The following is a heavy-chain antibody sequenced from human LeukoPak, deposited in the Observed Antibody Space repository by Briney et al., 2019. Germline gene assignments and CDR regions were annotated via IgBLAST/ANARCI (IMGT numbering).Heavy chain of an antibody. CDR1: GFTFSSYG. V-gene: IGHV3-33*01. Sequence: PGGSLRLSCAASGFTFSSYGMHWVRQAPGKGLEWVAVIWYDGSNKYYADSVKGRFTISRDNSKNTLYLQMNSLRAEDTAVYYCAREGRDGYNYLSGAFDIWGQGTTVTVSS. J-gene: IGHJ3*02. CDR3: AREGRDGYNYLSGAFDI. CDR2: IWYDGSNK. D-gene: IGHD5-24*01.